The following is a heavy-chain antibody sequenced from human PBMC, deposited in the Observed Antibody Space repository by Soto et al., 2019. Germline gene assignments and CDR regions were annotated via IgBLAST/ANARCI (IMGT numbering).Heavy chain of an antibody. D-gene: IGHD3-16*01. CDR1: GFTFDDYA. Sequence: ELQMVESGGGLVQPGRSLRLSCAASGFTFDDYAMHWVRQAPGKGLEWVSGIAWDSNKKHYADSVKGRFTISRDNAKNSLYLQMDSLRPEDTAFYYCAKANGFIMSLQGDCFDPWGQGTLVTVSS. CDR2: IAWDSNKK. V-gene: IGHV3-9*01. J-gene: IGHJ5*02. CDR3: AKANGFIMSLQGDCFDP.